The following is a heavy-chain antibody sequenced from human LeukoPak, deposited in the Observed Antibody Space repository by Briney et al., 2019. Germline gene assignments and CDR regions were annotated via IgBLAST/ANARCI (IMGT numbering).Heavy chain of an antibody. J-gene: IGHJ3*02. D-gene: IGHD3-10*01. V-gene: IGHV3-30-3*01. CDR2: ISYDGSNK. Sequence: PGRSLRLSCAASGFTFSSYAMHWVRQAPGKGLEWVAVISYDGSNKYYADSVKGRFTISRDNSKNTLYLQMNSLRAEDTAVYYCARDRETVRTHPDAFDIWGQGTMVTVSS. CDR1: GFTFSSYA. CDR3: ARDRETVRTHPDAFDI.